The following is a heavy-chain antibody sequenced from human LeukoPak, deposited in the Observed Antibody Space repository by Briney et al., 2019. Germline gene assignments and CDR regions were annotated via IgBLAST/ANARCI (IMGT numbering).Heavy chain of an antibody. CDR2: IYPRDGST. CDR1: GYSFTSNY. CDR3: ARDQEAFDY. Sequence: GASVKVSCKASGYSFTSNYMRWVRQAPGQGLEWMGMIYPRDGSTSYAQKFQGRVTVTRDTSTSTVHMELSGLRSEDTAVYYCARDQEAFDYWGQGTLVTVSS. V-gene: IGHV1-46*01. J-gene: IGHJ4*02.